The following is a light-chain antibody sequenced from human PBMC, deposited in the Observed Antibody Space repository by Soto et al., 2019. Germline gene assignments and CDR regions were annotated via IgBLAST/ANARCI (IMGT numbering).Light chain of an antibody. V-gene: IGKV3-15*01. J-gene: IGKJ4*01. CDR2: GAS. Sequence: EIVMTQSPATLSVSPGDRATLYCRAGQNVSSNLAWYQQKFGQAPTLLIYGASIRATGIPARFSGSGSGTEFSLTISSLQSEDFAVYYCQQYDNWPPLTFGGGTKVDIK. CDR3: QQYDNWPPLT. CDR1: QNVSSN.